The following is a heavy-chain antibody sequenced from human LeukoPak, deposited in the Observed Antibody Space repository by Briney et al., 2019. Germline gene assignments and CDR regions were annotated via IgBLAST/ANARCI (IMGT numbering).Heavy chain of an antibody. CDR2: INHSGST. J-gene: IGHJ4*02. D-gene: IGHD5-18*01. CDR3: AREGPGGYSYGYFDY. V-gene: IGHV4-34*01. CDR1: GGSFSGYY. Sequence: SETLSLTCAVYGGSFSGYYWSWIRQPPGKGLEWIGEINHSGSTNYNPSLKSRVTISVDTSKNQFSLKLSSVTAADTAVYYCAREGPGGYSYGYFDYWGQGTLVTVSS.